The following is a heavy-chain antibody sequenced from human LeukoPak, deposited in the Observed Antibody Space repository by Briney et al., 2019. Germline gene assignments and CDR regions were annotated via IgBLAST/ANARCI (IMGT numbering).Heavy chain of an antibody. CDR2: ISDGGST. V-gene: IGHV4-34*10. D-gene: IGHD3-16*01. CDR1: GGSFSDYY. J-gene: IGHJ5*02. CDR3: ARSGWNGGGGFDL. Sequence: SETLSLTCAVYGGSFSDYYWSWIRQPPGKGLEWIGEISDGGSTNYNQSLKSRLTISIDTSKNHFYLKVNSVNAPHEAVYYCARSGWNGGGGFDLWGQGTLVTVSS.